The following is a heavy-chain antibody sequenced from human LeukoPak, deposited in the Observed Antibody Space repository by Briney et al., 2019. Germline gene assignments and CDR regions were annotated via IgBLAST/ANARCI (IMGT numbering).Heavy chain of an antibody. CDR3: ARARRYGSGSNWFDP. CDR2: IYYTGTT. V-gene: IGHV4-39*01. Sequence: PSETLSLTCTVSGSYISSSSYSWGWIRQPPGKGLEWIGNIYYTGTTYSNPSLKSRVTISVDTSKNQFSLKLSSVTAADTAVYYCARARRYGSGSNWFDPWGQGTLVTVSS. J-gene: IGHJ5*02. D-gene: IGHD6-19*01. CDR1: GSYISSSSYS.